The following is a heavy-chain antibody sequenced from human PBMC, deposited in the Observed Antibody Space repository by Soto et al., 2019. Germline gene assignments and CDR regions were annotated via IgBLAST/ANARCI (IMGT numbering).Heavy chain of an antibody. Sequence: GSLRLSCAASGFTFSSYGMHWVRQAPGKGLEWVAVISYDGSNKYYADSVKGRFTISRDNSKNTLYLQMNSLRAEDTAVYYCAKAKNREQWLVSEGAFDYWGQGTLGTVS. D-gene: IGHD6-19*01. CDR1: GFTFSSYG. CDR3: AKAKNREQWLVSEGAFDY. CDR2: ISYDGSNK. J-gene: IGHJ4*02. V-gene: IGHV3-30*18.